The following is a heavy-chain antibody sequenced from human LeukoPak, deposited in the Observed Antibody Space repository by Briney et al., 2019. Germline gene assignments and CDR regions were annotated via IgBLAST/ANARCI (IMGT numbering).Heavy chain of an antibody. D-gene: IGHD2-2*01. V-gene: IGHV1-2*02. CDR3: ARANFLYCSSTTCLFDY. CDR1: GYTFTDYY. J-gene: IGHJ4*02. CDR2: INPNDGDT. Sequence: ASVKLSCKASGYTFTDYYMHWVRQAPGKGFEWMGWINPNDGDTNYAQKFQGRVTMTRDTSISTAHMEVSRLRSDDTAVYYCARANFLYCSSTTCLFDYWGQGTLVTVSS.